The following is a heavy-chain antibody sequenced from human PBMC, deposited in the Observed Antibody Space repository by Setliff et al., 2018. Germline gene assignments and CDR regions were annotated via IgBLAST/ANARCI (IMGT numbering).Heavy chain of an antibody. Sequence: SLRLSCAASGFTFSSYSMNWVRQAPGKGLEWVSYISSSSSTIYYADSVKGRFTISRDNAKNSLYLQMNSLRAEDTAVYYCARDLIPLGMGFHFDYWGQGTLVTVSS. CDR3: ARDLIPLGMGFHFDY. V-gene: IGHV3-48*01. CDR2: ISSSSSTI. D-gene: IGHD2-21*01. CDR1: GFTFSSYS. J-gene: IGHJ4*02.